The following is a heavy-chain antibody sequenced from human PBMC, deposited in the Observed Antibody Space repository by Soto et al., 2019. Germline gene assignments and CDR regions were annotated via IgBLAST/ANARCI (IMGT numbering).Heavy chain of an antibody. J-gene: IGHJ4*02. V-gene: IGHV4-59*01. CDR2: IYYSGST. Sequence: QVQLQESGPGLVKPSETLSLTCSISGDSISGYYWSWIRQPPGNGLEWIGYIYYSGSTNYNPSLKSRVTISVDTSKSQFSLKLSSVTAADTAVYYCALGGYNYGFDYWGQGTLVTVSS. CDR3: ALGGYNYGFDY. CDR1: GDSISGYY. D-gene: IGHD5-18*01.